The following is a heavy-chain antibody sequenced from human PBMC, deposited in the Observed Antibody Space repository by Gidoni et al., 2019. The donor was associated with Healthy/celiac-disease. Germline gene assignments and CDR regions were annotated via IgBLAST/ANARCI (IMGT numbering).Heavy chain of an antibody. J-gene: IGHJ3*02. Sequence: QVQLVESGGGVVQPGRSLRLSCAASGFTFSSYAMHWVRQAPGKGLEWVAVISYDGSNKYYADPVKGRFTISRDNSKNTLYLQMNSLRAEDTAVYYCARNSYGDYAGAFDIWGQGTMVTVSS. V-gene: IGHV3-30-3*01. CDR2: ISYDGSNK. D-gene: IGHD4-17*01. CDR3: ARNSYGDYAGAFDI. CDR1: GFTFSSYA.